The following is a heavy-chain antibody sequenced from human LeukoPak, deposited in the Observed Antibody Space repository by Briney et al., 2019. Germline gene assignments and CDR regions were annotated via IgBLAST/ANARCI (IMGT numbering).Heavy chain of an antibody. V-gene: IGHV3-48*02. J-gene: IGHJ4*02. D-gene: IGHD3-10*01. CDR2: ISSSSSTI. Sequence: GGSLRLSCAASGFTFSSYSMNWVRQAPGKVLEWVSYISSSSSTIYYADSVKGRFTISRDNAKNSLYLQMNSLRDEDTAVYYCARDEITMVRGVIITFPLDYWGQGTLVTVSS. CDR1: GFTFSSYS. CDR3: ARDEITMVRGVIITFPLDY.